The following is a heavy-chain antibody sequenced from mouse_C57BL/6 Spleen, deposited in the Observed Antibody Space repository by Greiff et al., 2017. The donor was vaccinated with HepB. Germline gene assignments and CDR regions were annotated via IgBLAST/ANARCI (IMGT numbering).Heavy chain of an antibody. V-gene: IGHV5-17*01. CDR3: ARAEGAWFAY. Sequence: EVQLKESGGGLVKPGGSLKLSCAASGFTFSDYGMHWVRQAPEKGLEWVAYISSGSSTIYYADTVKGRFTISRDNAKNTLFLQMTSLRSEDTAMYYCARAEGAWFAYWGQGTLVTVSA. CDR1: GFTFSDYG. CDR2: ISSGSSTI. J-gene: IGHJ3*01. D-gene: IGHD3-3*01.